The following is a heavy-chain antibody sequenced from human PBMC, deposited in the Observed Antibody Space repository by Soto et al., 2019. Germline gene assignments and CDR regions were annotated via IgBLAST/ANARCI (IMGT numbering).Heavy chain of an antibody. V-gene: IGHV1-8*01. Sequence: QVQLVQSGAGVKKPGASVKVSCKASGYTFTNYDINWVRQAPGQGLEWMGWMNPNSGDTGYAQKFQGRVTMTRNTSMSTAYMELSSLTSDDTAVYYCARGDLELLLFHWGQGTLVTVSS. CDR1: GYTFTNYD. D-gene: IGHD3-3*01. CDR2: MNPNSGDT. CDR3: ARGDLELLLFH. J-gene: IGHJ4*02.